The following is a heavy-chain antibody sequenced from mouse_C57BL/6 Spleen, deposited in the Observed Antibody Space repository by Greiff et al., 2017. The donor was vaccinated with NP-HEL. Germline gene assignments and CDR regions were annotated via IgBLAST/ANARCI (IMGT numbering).Heavy chain of an antibody. CDR2: INPGSGGT. V-gene: IGHV1-54*01. Sequence: VQLQQSGAELVRPGTSVKVSCKASGYAFTNYLIEWVKQRPGQGLEWIGVINPGSGGTNYNEKFKGKATLTADKSSSTAYMQLSSLTSEDSAVYFCARRRDYDRTWFAYWGQGTLVTVSA. CDR3: ARRRDYDRTWFAY. J-gene: IGHJ3*01. D-gene: IGHD2-4*01. CDR1: GYAFTNYL.